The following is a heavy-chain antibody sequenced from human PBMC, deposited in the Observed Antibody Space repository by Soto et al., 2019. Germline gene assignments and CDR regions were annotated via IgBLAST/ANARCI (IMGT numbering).Heavy chain of an antibody. V-gene: IGHV3-23*01. J-gene: IGHJ4*02. Sequence: GSLRLSCTASGFTFSDYAMSWVRQPPGKGLEWVSVISAGGSTYYADSVKGRFTVSRANSKNTLYLQMNSLTAEDTAVYYCANVPIWCSSTSCYTEGFDYWGQGTLVTVSS. CDR3: ANVPIWCSSTSCYTEGFDY. CDR1: GFTFSDYA. CDR2: ISAGGST. D-gene: IGHD2-2*02.